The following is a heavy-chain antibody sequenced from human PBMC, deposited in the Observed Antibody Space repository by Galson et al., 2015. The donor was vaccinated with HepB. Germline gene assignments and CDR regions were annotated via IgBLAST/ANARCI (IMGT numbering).Heavy chain of an antibody. J-gene: IGHJ4*02. CDR2: ISAYNGNT. D-gene: IGHD3-10*01. Sequence: SVKVSCKASGYTFTSYGISWVRQAPGQRLEWMGWISAYNGNTNYAQKLQGRVTMTTDTSTSTAYMELRSLRSDDTAVYYCARAKLNYGSGSYYTLFDYWGQGTLVTVSS. CDR3: ARAKLNYGSGSYYTLFDY. CDR1: GYTFTSYG. V-gene: IGHV1-18*01.